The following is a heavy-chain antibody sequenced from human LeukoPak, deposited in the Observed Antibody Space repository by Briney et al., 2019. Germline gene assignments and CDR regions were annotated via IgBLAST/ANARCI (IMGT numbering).Heavy chain of an antibody. Sequence: ASVKVSCKASGYTFTSYDINWVRQATGQGLEWMGWMNPNSGNTGYAQKFQGRVTMTRNTSISTAYMELSSLRSEDTAVYYCARRRLRHRGYSTNWFDPWGQGTLVTVSS. V-gene: IGHV1-8*01. CDR3: ARRRLRHRGYSTNWFDP. CDR2: MNPNSGNT. D-gene: IGHD5-12*01. J-gene: IGHJ5*02. CDR1: GYTFTSYD.